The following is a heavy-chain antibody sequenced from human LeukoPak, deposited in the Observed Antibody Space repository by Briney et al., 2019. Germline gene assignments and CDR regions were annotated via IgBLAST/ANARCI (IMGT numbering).Heavy chain of an antibody. V-gene: IGHV3-30*02. CDR1: GFTFSSYA. CDR3: AKDRVSSETDFDC. J-gene: IGHJ4*02. D-gene: IGHD3-22*01. CDR2: TRNDGRNT. Sequence: GGSLRLSCAASGFTFSSYAMHWVRQAPGKGLEWVAFTRNDGRNTYYADSVKGRFAISRDNSKNTLYLQMNSLRAEDTAVFYCAKDRVSSETDFDCWGQGTLVTVSS.